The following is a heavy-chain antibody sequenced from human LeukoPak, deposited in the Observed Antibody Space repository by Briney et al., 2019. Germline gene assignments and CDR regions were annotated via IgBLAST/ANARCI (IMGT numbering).Heavy chain of an antibody. V-gene: IGHV3-23*01. CDR2: INKSVDRR. CDR3: ARGWYNFDY. D-gene: IGHD6-19*01. J-gene: IGHJ4*02. Sequence: GGTLRLSCAASGFIFSNYAMSWVRQAPGKGREGVSGINKSVDRRFHADSVKGRFTISRDNSKNTLNLQMNSLRAEDTAVYYCARGWYNFDYWGQGTRVTVSS. CDR1: GFIFSNYA.